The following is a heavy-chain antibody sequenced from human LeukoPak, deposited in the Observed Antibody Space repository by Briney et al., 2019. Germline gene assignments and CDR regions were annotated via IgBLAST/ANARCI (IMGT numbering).Heavy chain of an antibody. CDR2: IHHEGST. D-gene: IGHD6-19*01. J-gene: IGHJ4*02. CDR3: TAQGGWYIDY. CDR1: GGSISSSIR. Sequence: SGTLSLTCGVSGGSISSSIRWSWVRQPPGKGLEWIGEIHHEGSTKYSPSLKSRVTISVDKSKNQFSLKLNSMTAADTAMYYCTAQGGWYIDYWGQGTLVTVSS. V-gene: IGHV4-4*02.